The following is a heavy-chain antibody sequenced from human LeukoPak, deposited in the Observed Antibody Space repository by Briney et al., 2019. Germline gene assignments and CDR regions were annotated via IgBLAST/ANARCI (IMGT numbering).Heavy chain of an antibody. CDR2: IKEDGSEK. CDR1: GFSFSNYT. CDR3: VKNSGWYRLDC. J-gene: IGHJ4*02. Sequence: HPGGSLRLSCAASGFSFSNYTMGWVRQAPGKGLEWVADIKEDGSEKYYVDSVKGRFTISRDNAKNSLFLQMDSLRSEDTAVYYCVKNSGWYRLDCWGQGTLVTVSS. D-gene: IGHD6-13*01. V-gene: IGHV3-7*03.